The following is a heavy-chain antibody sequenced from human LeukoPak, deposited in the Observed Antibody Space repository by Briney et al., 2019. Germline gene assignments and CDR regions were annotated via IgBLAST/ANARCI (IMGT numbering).Heavy chain of an antibody. D-gene: IGHD2-21*02. CDR1: GYTFTSYG. CDR2: ITAYNGNT. V-gene: IGHV1-18*01. Sequence: ASVNVSSKASGYTFTSYGISGVRQAPGQGREGMGWITAYNGNTNNAQKLRGRATMTTDTPTTPAYRDLRDQTPGHTAGYIFVRDGPVMYCGGDCYRSLDYWGQGTLVTVSS. J-gene: IGHJ4*02. CDR3: VRDGPVMYCGGDCYRSLDY.